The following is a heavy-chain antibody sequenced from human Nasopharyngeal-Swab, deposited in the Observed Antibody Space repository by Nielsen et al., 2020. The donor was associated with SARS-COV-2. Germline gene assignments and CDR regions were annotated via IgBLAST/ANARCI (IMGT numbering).Heavy chain of an antibody. CDR3: ARYFPRPLDFWNHLSVSHLLYYDGMDV. Sequence: GGSLRLSCAASGFTFSSYWLHWVRQAPGKGLVWVSRINSDGSSTSYADSVKGRFTISRDNAKNTLYLQMNSLRAEDTAVYYCARYFPRPLDFWNHLSVSHLLYYDGMDVWGQGTTVTVS. CDR2: INSDGSST. D-gene: IGHD3-3*01. J-gene: IGHJ6*02. CDR1: GFTFSSYW. V-gene: IGHV3-74*01.